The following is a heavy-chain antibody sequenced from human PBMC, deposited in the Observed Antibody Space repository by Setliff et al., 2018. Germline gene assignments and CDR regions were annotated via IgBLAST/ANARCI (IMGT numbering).Heavy chain of an antibody. Sequence: ASVKVSCKASGYTFTSYGIILVRQAPGQGLECMGWISAYNGNTNYAQKLQGRVTMTTDTSTTKAYMELMSLRSDDTAVYYCARAPSVQLVTIRTNSWFIYWGQGTLVAVSS. CDR1: GYTFTSYG. CDR3: ARAPSVQLVTIRTNSWFIY. J-gene: IGHJ4*02. CDR2: ISAYNGNT. D-gene: IGHD5-18*01. V-gene: IGHV1-18*01.